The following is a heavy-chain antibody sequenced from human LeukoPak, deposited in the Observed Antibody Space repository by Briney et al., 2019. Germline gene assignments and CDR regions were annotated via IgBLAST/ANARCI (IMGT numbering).Heavy chain of an antibody. CDR2: TYYRSKWYN. J-gene: IGHJ4*02. Sequence: SQTLSLTCAISGDSVSSNSAAWNWIRQSPSRGLEWLGRTYYRSKWYNDYAVSVKSRIIINPDTSKNQFSLQLNSVTPEDTAVYYCARDSSGWFIPPYYFDYWGQGTLVTVSS. CDR3: ARDSSGWFIPPYYFDY. V-gene: IGHV6-1*01. CDR1: GDSVSSNSAA. D-gene: IGHD6-19*01.